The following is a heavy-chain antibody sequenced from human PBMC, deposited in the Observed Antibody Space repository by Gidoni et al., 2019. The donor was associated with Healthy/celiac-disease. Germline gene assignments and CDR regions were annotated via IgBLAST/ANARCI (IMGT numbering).Heavy chain of an antibody. CDR1: GFTFSSYW. Sequence: EVQLVESGGGLVQPGGSLRLSCAASGFTFSSYWMSWVRQAPGKGLEWVANIKQDGSEKYYVDSVKGRFTISRDNAKNSLYLQMNSLRAEDTAVYYCARGEKAAGSYYFDYWGQGTLVTVSS. D-gene: IGHD6-13*01. V-gene: IGHV3-7*03. CDR2: IKQDGSEK. CDR3: ARGEKAAGSYYFDY. J-gene: IGHJ4*02.